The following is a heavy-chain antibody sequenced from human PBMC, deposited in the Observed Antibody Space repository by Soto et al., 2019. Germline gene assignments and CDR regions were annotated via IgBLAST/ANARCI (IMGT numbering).Heavy chain of an antibody. CDR2: IVVGSGNT. CDR3: AATYSSSEDYYFDY. CDR1: GFTFTISA. D-gene: IGHD6-6*01. J-gene: IGHJ4*02. Sequence: SVKVSCKASGFTFTISAVQCVLQSLGQRLEWIGWIVVGSGNTNYAQKFQERVTITRDMSTSTAYMELSSLRSEDTAVYYCAATYSSSEDYYFDYWGQGTLVTVSS. V-gene: IGHV1-58*01.